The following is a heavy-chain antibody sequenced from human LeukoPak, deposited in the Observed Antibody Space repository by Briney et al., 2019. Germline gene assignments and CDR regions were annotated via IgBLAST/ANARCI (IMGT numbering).Heavy chain of an antibody. D-gene: IGHD3-16*01. CDR3: ARDRGLASPPFDY. J-gene: IGHJ4*02. V-gene: IGHV3-48*01. CDR2: ISSSSSTI. CDR1: GFTFSSYS. Sequence: PGGSLRLSCAASGFTFSSYSMNWVRQAPGKGLEWVSYISSSSSTIYYADSVKGRFTISRDNAKNSLYLQMNRLRAEDTAVYYCARDRGLASPPFDYWGQGTLVTVSS.